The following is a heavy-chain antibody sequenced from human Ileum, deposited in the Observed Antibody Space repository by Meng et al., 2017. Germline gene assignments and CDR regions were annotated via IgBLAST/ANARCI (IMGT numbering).Heavy chain of an antibody. V-gene: IGHV3-74*02. CDR1: GFTFRSYW. CDR3: ARAIEVAGTGGYY. CDR2: INSDGSST. D-gene: IGHD6-19*01. J-gene: IGHJ4*02. Sequence: VQVVETGGDLIQPGGSLRLSCAASGFTFRSYWMHWVRQAPGKGLVWVSRINSDGSSTNYADSVKGRFTISRDNAKNTLHLQMNSLRAEDTAVYYCARAIEVAGTGGYYWGQGTLVTVSS.